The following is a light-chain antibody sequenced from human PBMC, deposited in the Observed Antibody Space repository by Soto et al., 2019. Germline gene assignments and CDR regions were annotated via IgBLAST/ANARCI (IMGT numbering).Light chain of an antibody. J-gene: IGKJ4*01. CDR2: SAS. Sequence: SQVTHSGSSLSASVVDRGTITCLASQGITSYLAWYQQRPGKAPGLLIYSASTLQSGVPSRFSGSGYGTDFSLTISNLQPEDFATYYCQQLYSHPRTFGGGTKVDIK. CDR1: QGITSY. CDR3: QQLYSHPRT. V-gene: IGKV1-9*01.